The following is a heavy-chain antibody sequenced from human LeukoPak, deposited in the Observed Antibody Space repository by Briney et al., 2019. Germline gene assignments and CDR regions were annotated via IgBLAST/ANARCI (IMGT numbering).Heavy chain of an antibody. J-gene: IGHJ4*02. V-gene: IGHV3-30-3*01. CDR1: GFPFTVYP. Sequence: GGSLRLSCAASGFPFTVYPTHWVRQAPGKGLEWVSVSSSDETYKFHADSVRGRFTISRDNSKNRLYLQMSDLRAEDTAVYFCERSVSGVWLFDYWGRGTLVTVSS. CDR2: SSSDETYK. D-gene: IGHD5/OR15-5a*01. CDR3: ERSVSGVWLFDY.